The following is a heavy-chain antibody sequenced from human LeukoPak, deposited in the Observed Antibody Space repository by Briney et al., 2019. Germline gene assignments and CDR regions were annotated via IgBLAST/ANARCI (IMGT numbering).Heavy chain of an antibody. J-gene: IGHJ4*02. CDR2: ISDSGGST. Sequence: GGSLRLSCAVSGITLSNYGMSWVRQAPGKGLEWVAGISDSGGSTYYADSVKGRFTISRDNSKNTLYLQMNSLRAEDTAVYYCAKVGSGYYSFDYWGQGTLVTVSS. CDR1: GITLSNYG. D-gene: IGHD3-22*01. CDR3: AKVGSGYYSFDY. V-gene: IGHV3-23*01.